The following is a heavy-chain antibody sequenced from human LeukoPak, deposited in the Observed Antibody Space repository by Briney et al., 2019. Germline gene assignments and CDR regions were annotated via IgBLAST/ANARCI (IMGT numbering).Heavy chain of an antibody. CDR1: GGSISPYF. J-gene: IGHJ5*02. V-gene: IGHV4-59*01. CDR2: ISYTGSS. Sequence: SETLSLTCTVSGGSISPYFWSWIRQPPGKGLEWIGYISYTGSSNYNPSLKSRVTISVDTSKNQFSLQLTSVTAAGTAVYYCARDDYRGVTNFDPWGQGTLVTVSS. D-gene: IGHD3-10*01. CDR3: ARDDYRGVTNFDP.